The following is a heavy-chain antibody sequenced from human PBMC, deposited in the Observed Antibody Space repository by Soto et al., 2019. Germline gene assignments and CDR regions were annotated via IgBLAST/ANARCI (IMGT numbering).Heavy chain of an antibody. V-gene: IGHV1-69*12. Sequence: QVQLVQSGAEVKKPGSSVKVSCTASGGTFSSYAISWVRQAPGQGLEWMGGINPIFGTANYAQKFQGRVTITADESTSTAYLELSSLRSENTAVYYCARHVPAAGYYYGMDVWGQGTTVTVYS. CDR1: GGTFSSYA. CDR3: ARHVPAAGYYYGMDV. D-gene: IGHD2-2*01. CDR2: INPIFGTA. J-gene: IGHJ6*02.